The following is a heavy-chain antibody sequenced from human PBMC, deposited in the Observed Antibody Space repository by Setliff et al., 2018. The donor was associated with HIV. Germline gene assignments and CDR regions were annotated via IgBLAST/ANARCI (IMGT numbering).Heavy chain of an antibody. CDR2: IYHNGIT. J-gene: IGHJ5*02. Sequence: ETLSLTCIVSGGSLTSYYWSWIRQAPGKGLEWIGSIYHNGITYYNPSLKSRVTISIDTSNNQISLRLSSVTAADTAVYYCARHDCGGNCDINWFDPWGQGTLVTVSS. CDR1: GGSLTSYY. D-gene: IGHD2-21*02. CDR3: ARHDCGGNCDINWFDP. V-gene: IGHV4-59*08.